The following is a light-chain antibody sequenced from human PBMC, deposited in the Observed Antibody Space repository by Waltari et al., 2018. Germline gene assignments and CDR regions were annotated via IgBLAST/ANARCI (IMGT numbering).Light chain of an antibody. J-gene: IGKJ1*01. V-gene: IGKV4-1*01. CDR3: QQYYRTPQT. CDR2: WAS. Sequence: DIVMTQSPDSLAVSLGERATIHCKSSQSVLYSSNNKNYLAWYQQKPGQPPKLLIYWASTRESGVPQRFSGSGSGTDFTLTISSLQAEDVAVYYCQQYYRTPQTFGQGTKVEIK. CDR1: QSVLYSSNNKNY.